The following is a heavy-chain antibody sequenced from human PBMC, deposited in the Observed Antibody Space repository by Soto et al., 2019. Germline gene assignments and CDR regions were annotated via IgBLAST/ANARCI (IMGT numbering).Heavy chain of an antibody. J-gene: IGHJ4*02. CDR1: GGSISSYY. CDR2: IYYSGST. Sequence: SETLSLTCTVSGGSISSYYWSWIRQPPGKGLECIGYIYYSGSTNYNPSLKSRVTISVDTSKNQFSLKLSSVTAADMAVYYCARVSSSWGLVNYFDYWGQGTLVTVSS. D-gene: IGHD6-13*01. V-gene: IGHV4-59*01. CDR3: ARVSSSWGLVNYFDY.